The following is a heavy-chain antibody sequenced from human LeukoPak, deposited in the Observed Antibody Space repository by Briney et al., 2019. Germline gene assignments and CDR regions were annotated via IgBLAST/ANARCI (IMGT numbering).Heavy chain of an antibody. CDR3: ARGHIAAAGRGPVDY. CDR1: GYTFTSCG. D-gene: IGHD6-13*01. V-gene: IGHV1-18*01. CDR2: ISAYNGNT. Sequence: ASMKVSCKASGYTFTSCGISWVRQAPGQGLEWMGWISAYNGNTNYAQKLQGRVTMTTDTSTSTAYMELRSLRSDDTAVYYCARGHIAAAGRGPVDYWGQGTLVTVSS. J-gene: IGHJ4*02.